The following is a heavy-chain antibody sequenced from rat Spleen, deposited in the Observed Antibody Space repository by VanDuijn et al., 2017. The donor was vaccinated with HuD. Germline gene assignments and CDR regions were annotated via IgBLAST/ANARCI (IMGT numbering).Heavy chain of an antibody. CDR2: ISPGGGGT. D-gene: IGHD1-9*01. CDR1: GFTFSHYD. Sequence: EVQLVESGGGVVQPGRSMKLSCAASGFTFSHYDMAWVRQAPTMSLEWVASISPGGGGTYYRDSVKGRFTISRDIAKSTLSLQMDSLRSEDTATYYCARRHYGYTDYFDYWGQGVMVTVSS. CDR3: ARRHYGYTDYFDY. J-gene: IGHJ2*01. V-gene: IGHV5-25*01.